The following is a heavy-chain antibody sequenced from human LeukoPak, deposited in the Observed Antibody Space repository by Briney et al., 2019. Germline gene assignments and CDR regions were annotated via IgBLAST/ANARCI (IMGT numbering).Heavy chain of an antibody. V-gene: IGHV4-39*07. D-gene: IGHD6-13*01. CDR3: ARTDSSSWYEDAFDI. CDR1: SGSISSSSYY. Sequence: PSETLSLTCIVSSGSISSSSYYWGWIRQPPGKGLEWIGSIYYSGSTYYNPSLKSRVTISVDTSKNQFSLKLSSVTAADTAVYYCARTDSSSWYEDAFDIWGQGTMVTVSS. CDR2: IYYSGST. J-gene: IGHJ3*02.